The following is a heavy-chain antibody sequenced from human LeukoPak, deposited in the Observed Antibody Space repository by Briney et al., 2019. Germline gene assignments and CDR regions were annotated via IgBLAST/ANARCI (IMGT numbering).Heavy chain of an antibody. J-gene: IGHJ5*02. D-gene: IGHD5-24*01. CDR2: IIPIFGTA. Sequence: ASVKVSCKASGGTFSRYAISWVRQAPGQGLEWMGGIIPIFGTANYAQKFQGRVTITADKSTSTAYMELSSLRSEDTAVYYCATSVEMGGWFDPWGQGTLVTVSS. CDR3: ATSVEMGGWFDP. CDR1: GGTFSRYA. V-gene: IGHV1-69*06.